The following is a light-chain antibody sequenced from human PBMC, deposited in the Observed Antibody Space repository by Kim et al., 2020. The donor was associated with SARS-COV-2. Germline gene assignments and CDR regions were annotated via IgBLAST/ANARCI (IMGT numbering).Light chain of an antibody. Sequence: VAPGKTASISCGGNNIGSKSVHGCQQKPGQAPVLVISYGRDRPSGIPERFSGSNSGNTASLTISGLQAEDEADYFCCSYAGSTTYLFGTGTQLTVL. CDR2: YGR. CDR1: NIGSKS. CDR3: CSYAGSTTYL. J-gene: IGLJ1*01. V-gene: IGLV3-21*01.